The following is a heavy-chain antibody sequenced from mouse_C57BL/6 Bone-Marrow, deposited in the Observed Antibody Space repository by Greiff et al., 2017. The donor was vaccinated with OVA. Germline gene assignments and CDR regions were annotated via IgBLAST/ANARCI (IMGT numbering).Heavy chain of an antibody. J-gene: IGHJ4*01. CDR3: ARHDFDY. CDR1: GFTFSDYY. CDR2: ISNGGGST. V-gene: IGHV5-12*01. Sequence: EVKLEESGGGLVQPGGSLKLSCAASGFTFSDYYMYWVRQTPEKRLEWVAYISNGGGSTYYPDTVKGRFTISRDNAKNTLYLQMSRLKSEDTAMYYCARHDFDYWGQGTSVTVSS. D-gene: IGHD2-4*01.